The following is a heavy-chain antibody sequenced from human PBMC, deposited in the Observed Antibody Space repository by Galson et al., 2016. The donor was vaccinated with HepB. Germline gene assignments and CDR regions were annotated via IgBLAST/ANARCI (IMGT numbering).Heavy chain of an antibody. Sequence: SLRLSCAASGFTFNSFGMHWVRQAPGKGLEWVAVIWYDGSNKYYGDSVKGRFTISRDNSKNTLYLRMNSLRAEDTAIYYCAREAPRAAPGANDCWGQGTQVTVSS. CDR1: GFTFNSFG. CDR2: IWYDGSNK. J-gene: IGHJ4*02. D-gene: IGHD6-13*01. CDR3: AREAPRAAPGANDC. V-gene: IGHV3-33*01.